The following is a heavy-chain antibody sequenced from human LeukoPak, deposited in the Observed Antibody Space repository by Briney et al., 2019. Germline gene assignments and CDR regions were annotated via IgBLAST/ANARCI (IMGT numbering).Heavy chain of an antibody. V-gene: IGHV5-51*01. CDR1: GYSFTSYW. D-gene: IGHD3-22*01. CDR2: IYPGDSDT. Sequence: GESLKISCKGSGYSFTSYWIGWVRQMPGKCLEWMGIIYPGDSDTRYSPSFQGQVTISADKSISTAYLQWSSLKASDTATYYCARRSSPYYYDSSGYGGNIDYWGQGTLVTVSS. CDR3: ARRSSPYYYDSSGYGGNIDY. J-gene: IGHJ4*02.